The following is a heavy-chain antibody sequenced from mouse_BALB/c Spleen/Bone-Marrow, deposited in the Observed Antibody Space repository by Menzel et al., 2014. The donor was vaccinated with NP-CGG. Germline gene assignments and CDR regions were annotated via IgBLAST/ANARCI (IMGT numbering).Heavy chain of an antibody. Sequence: VKLQESGSVLVRPGASVKLSCKASGYTFTNSWIHWAKQRPGHGPEWIGEIHPNSGNSNYNEIFKGKARLTVDSSPSTAYVDLSSLTSEDSAVYYCSRHHRFAYYFDYWGQGTTLTVSS. CDR2: IHPNSGNS. V-gene: IGHV1S130*01. CDR3: SRHHRFAYYFDY. J-gene: IGHJ2*01. D-gene: IGHD3-1*01. CDR1: GYTFTNSW.